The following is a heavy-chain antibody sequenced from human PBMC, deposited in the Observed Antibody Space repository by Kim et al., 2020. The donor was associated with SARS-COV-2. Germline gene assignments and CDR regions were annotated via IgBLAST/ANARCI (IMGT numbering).Heavy chain of an antibody. CDR2: ISWDGGST. V-gene: IGHV3-43D*03. Sequence: GGSLRLSCAASGFTFDDYAIHWVRQAPGKGLEWVSLISWDGGSTYYADSVKGRFTISRDNSRNSLYLQMNSLRTEDTALYYCAKEGGYFGSGPLDYWGQGTLVTVSS. J-gene: IGHJ4*02. CDR1: GFTFDDYA. D-gene: IGHD3-10*01. CDR3: AKEGGYFGSGPLDY.